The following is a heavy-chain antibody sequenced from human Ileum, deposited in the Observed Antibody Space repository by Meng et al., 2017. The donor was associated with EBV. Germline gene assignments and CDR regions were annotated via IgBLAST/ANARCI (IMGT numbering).Heavy chain of an antibody. J-gene: IGHJ4*02. D-gene: IGHD1-26*01. CDR2: SSAYNGNT. CDR1: GYTLSNNG. V-gene: IGHV1-18*01. CDR3: ARAGNGGSYYFTY. Sequence: QVQRVQSGAGVKKPGDSVKVACKAAGYTLSNNGISWLRQAPGQGLEWMGWSSAYNGNTNYAQNLQGRVTMTTDTSTGTAYMEVRSLRSDDTAVYYCARAGNGGSYYFTYWGQGTLVTVSS.